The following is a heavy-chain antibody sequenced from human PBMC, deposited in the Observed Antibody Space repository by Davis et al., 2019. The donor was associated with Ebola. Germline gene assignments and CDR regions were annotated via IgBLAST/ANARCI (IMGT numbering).Heavy chain of an antibody. Sequence: GESLKISCATSGFTFEDHAMNWVRQAPGKGLEWISYISSSGTATIYADSVKGRFTISRDNAKNSLYLQMNSLRAEDTAVYYCARELRDSGPAFDYWGQGTLVSVSS. D-gene: IGHD6-19*01. CDR3: ARELRDSGPAFDY. J-gene: IGHJ4*02. CDR1: GFTFEDHA. CDR2: ISSSGTAT. V-gene: IGHV3-48*03.